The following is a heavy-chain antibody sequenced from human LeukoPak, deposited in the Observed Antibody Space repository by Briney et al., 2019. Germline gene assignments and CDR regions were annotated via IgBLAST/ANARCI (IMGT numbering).Heavy chain of an antibody. CDR3: AKLLYNWIDETSY. J-gene: IGHJ4*02. V-gene: IGHV3-30*02. CDR1: GFIFSDYG. CDR2: IRYDGSDE. Sequence: GGSLRLSCAASGFIFSDYGMYWVRQAPGKGLEWVAFIRYDGSDEDYADSVKGRFTISRDNSKNTLYLHMNSLRAEDTAVYHCAKLLYNWIDETSYWGQGTLLIVSS. D-gene: IGHD1-20*01.